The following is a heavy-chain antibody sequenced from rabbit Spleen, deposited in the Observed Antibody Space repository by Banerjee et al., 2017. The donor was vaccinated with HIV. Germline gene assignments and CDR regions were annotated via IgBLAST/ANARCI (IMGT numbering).Heavy chain of an antibody. CDR3: ARDLVAVIGWNFSL. CDR1: GFSFSSSDY. Sequence: QSLEESGGGLVQPEGSLALTCKASGFSFSSSDYICWVRRAPGKGLEWISCIAGSSSGFTYSATWAKGRFTISKTSSTTVTLQMTSLTAADTATYFCARDLVAVIGWNFSLWGQGTLVTVS. D-gene: IGHD1-1*01. CDR2: IAGSSSGFT. J-gene: IGHJ3*01. V-gene: IGHV1S40*01.